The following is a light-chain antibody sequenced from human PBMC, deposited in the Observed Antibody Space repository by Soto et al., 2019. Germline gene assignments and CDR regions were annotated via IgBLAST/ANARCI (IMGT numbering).Light chain of an antibody. CDR1: QSVGRDY. J-gene: IGKJ4*01. Sequence: EIVLTQSPGTLSLSPGDRATLSCRASQSVGRDYLAWYQQKPGQAPRLLIYHASNRATGIPDRFSGSGSGTDFTLTISRLEPEDFAEFYCQQYASSPLTFGGGTKVEIK. CDR3: QQYASSPLT. V-gene: IGKV3-20*01. CDR2: HAS.